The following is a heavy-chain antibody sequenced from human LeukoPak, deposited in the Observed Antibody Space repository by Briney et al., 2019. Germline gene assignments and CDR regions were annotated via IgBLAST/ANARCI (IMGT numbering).Heavy chain of an antibody. J-gene: IGHJ4*02. Sequence: GASVKVSCKASGYTFTSYDINWVRQAPGQGLEWMGRINPNSGGTDYAQKFQDRVTMTRDTSISTAYMELNRLRSDDTAVYYCARGTIHWDYWGQGTLVTVSS. D-gene: IGHD1-7*01. CDR2: INPNSGGT. V-gene: IGHV1-2*06. CDR1: GYTFTSYD. CDR3: ARGTIHWDY.